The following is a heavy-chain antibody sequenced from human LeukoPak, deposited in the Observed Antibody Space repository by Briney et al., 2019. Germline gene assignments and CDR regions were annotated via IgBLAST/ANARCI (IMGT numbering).Heavy chain of an antibody. CDR2: ISYSGST. CDR3: ARFKDILTGSLFDY. V-gene: IGHV4-59*01. J-gene: IGHJ4*02. D-gene: IGHD3-9*01. Sequence: PSETLSLTCTVSGDSITNYYWSWIRQPPGKGLEWIGYISYSGSTNYNPSLKSRVTISVDMSKNQFSLKLSSVTAADTAVYYCARFKDILTGSLFDYWGQGTLVTVSS. CDR1: GDSITNYY.